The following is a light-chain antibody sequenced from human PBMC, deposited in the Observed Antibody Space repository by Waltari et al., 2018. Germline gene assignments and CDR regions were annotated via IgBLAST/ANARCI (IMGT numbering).Light chain of an antibody. Sequence: DRVTITCRASQSIRNSLNWYQQKPGKAPNLLIYAASSLQSGFPAKFSGSGSGTDFTLTISSLQPEDFATYYCQQSYTTPPTFGQGTKVEIK. V-gene: IGKV1-39*01. CDR3: QQSYTTPPT. CDR2: AAS. J-gene: IGKJ1*01. CDR1: QSIRNS.